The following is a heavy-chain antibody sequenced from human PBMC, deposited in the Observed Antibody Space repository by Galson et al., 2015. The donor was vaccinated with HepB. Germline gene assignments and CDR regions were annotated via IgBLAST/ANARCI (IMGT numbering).Heavy chain of an antibody. J-gene: IGHJ4*02. CDR1: GFTSSSYW. D-gene: IGHD2-2*01. Sequence: LRLSCAASGFTSSSYWMHWARQAPGKGLVWVAHISRDGSSTSYADSVKGRFTTSKDIAKNTLYLQMDSLRADDTAVYYCVRETEVVPGALDCWGPGTLVTVSS. CDR2: ISRDGSST. CDR3: VRETEVVPGALDC. V-gene: IGHV3-74*01.